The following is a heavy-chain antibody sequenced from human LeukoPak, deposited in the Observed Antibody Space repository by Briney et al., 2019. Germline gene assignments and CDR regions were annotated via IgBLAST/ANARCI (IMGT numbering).Heavy chain of an antibody. V-gene: IGHV3-30*04. CDR3: ARGYGSGSYSRIDY. J-gene: IGHJ4*02. Sequence: GSLRLSCAASGFTFSSYALHWVRQAPGKGLEGVAVISYDGSNKYYADPVKGRFTISRDNSKNTLYLQMNSLRAEDTAVYYCARGYGSGSYSRIDYWGQGTLVTVST. CDR1: GFTFSSYA. D-gene: IGHD3-10*01. CDR2: ISYDGSNK.